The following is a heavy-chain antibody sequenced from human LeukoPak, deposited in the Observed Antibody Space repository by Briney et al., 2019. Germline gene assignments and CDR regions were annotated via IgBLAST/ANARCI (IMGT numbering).Heavy chain of an antibody. Sequence: SETLSLTCTVSGGSISSYYWSWIRQPPGKGLEWIGYIYYSGSTNYNPSLKSRVTISVDTSKNQFSLKLSSVTAADTAVYYCARHRKSGWDDAFDIWGQGTMVTVSS. CDR3: ARHRKSGWDDAFDI. CDR1: GGSISSYY. J-gene: IGHJ3*02. CDR2: IYYSGST. D-gene: IGHD6-19*01. V-gene: IGHV4-59*08.